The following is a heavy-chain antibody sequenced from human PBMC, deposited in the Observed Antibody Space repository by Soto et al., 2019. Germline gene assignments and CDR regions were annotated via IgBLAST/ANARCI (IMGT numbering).Heavy chain of an antibody. CDR1: GDSFSSGAYS. CDR3: ARVATSYHFDY. V-gene: IGHV4-30-2*06. Sequence: SETLSLTCAVSGDSFSSGAYSWSWIRQSPGRGLEWIGYIYYSGTAFYNPSLKSRVTLSVLKSKNQFSLKLTSVTAADTAVYYCARVATSYHFDYLGAGTLVXVS. J-gene: IGHJ4*02. D-gene: IGHD3-10*01. CDR2: IYYSGTA.